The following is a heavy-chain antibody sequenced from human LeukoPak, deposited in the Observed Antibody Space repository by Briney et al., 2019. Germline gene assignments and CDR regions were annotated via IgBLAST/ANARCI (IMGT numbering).Heavy chain of an antibody. CDR1: GFTFINAW. CDR2: IKSRSDGGAI. V-gene: IGHV3-15*01. CDR3: ATDSDDSGPGGLDY. D-gene: IGHD3-10*01. Sequence: GGSLRLSCAASGFTFINAWMSWVRQAPGKGLEWVGRIKSRSDGGAIDYAAPVKGRFTISRDDSKNTLYLQVNSLKTEDTAVFYCATDSDDSGPGGLDYWGQGILVTVSS. J-gene: IGHJ4*02.